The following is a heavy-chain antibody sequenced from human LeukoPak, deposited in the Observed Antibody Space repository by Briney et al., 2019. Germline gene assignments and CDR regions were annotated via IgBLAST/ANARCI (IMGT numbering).Heavy chain of an antibody. Sequence: ASVKVSCKASGYTFTKFVVHWMRQAPGQRPEWLGWINAGNGDTKYSQNFQDRVTITRDTSANTAYMELSSLTSEDTALYYCARDDCGDTCYPGGYWGQGILVTVSS. V-gene: IGHV1-3*01. CDR2: INAGNGDT. J-gene: IGHJ4*02. CDR3: ARDDCGDTCYPGGY. CDR1: GYTFTKFV. D-gene: IGHD2-21*01.